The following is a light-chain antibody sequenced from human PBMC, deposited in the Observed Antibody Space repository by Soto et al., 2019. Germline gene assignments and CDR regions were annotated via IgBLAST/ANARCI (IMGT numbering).Light chain of an antibody. CDR2: SAS. CDR1: QSISRW. CDR3: QMYNSYSFT. J-gene: IGKJ3*01. Sequence: DIQLTQSPSTLSTAISDRVPITYRASQSISRWLAWYQQKPGMAPKLLIYSASILHSGVPSRFSGGGSGTEFTLTISGLQHEDFATYYCQMYNSYSFTFGPGTKVDI. V-gene: IGKV1-5*03.